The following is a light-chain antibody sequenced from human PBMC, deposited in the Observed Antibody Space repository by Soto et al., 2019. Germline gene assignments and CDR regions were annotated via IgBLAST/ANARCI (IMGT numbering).Light chain of an antibody. CDR2: LGS. V-gene: IGKV2-28*01. Sequence: EIVMTQSPPSLTVTPGEPASISCRSSQRLLHSNGNTFLDWYLQKPGQSPQLLIYLGSNRASGVTDRVSGSEAGTDFTLKISRVEAEDGGVYYCMQALQTTYTFGQGTKLEIK. CDR1: QRLLHSNGNTF. CDR3: MQALQTTYT. J-gene: IGKJ2*01.